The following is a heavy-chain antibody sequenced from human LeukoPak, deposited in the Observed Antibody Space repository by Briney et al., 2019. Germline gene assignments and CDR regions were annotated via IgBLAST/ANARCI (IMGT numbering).Heavy chain of an antibody. CDR2: ISWGGGST. Sequence: GGSLRLSCAASGFTFDDYAMHWVRQAPGKGLEWVSLISWGGGSTYYADSVKGRFTISRDNSKNSLYLHMNSLRAEDTALYYCAKDRSGISYGHFDYWGQGTLVTVSS. V-gene: IGHV3-43D*04. CDR3: AKDRSGISYGHFDY. CDR1: GFTFDDYA. D-gene: IGHD3-10*01. J-gene: IGHJ4*02.